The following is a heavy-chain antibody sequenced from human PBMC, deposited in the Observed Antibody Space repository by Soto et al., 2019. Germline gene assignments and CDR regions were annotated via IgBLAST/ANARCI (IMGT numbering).Heavy chain of an antibody. J-gene: IGHJ6*02. CDR2: IRSKAYGGTT. V-gene: IGHV3-49*03. CDR3: TRAMVRGVIITNYYYYGMDV. CDR1: GFTFGDYA. D-gene: IGHD3-10*01. Sequence: GGSLRLSCTASGFTFGDYAMSWFRQAPGKGLEWVGFIRSKAYGGTTEYAASVKGRFTISRDDSKSIAYLQMNSLKTEDTAVYYCTRAMVRGVIITNYYYYGMDVWGQGTTVTVSS.